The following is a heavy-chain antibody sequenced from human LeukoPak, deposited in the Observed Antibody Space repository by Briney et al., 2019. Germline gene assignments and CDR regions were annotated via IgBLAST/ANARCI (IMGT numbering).Heavy chain of an antibody. CDR3: ASHMVRGVINY. J-gene: IGHJ4*02. D-gene: IGHD3-10*01. Sequence: SQTLSLTCTVSGGSISSGGYYWSWIRQHPGKGLEWIGYIYYSGSTYYNPSLKSRATISVDTSKNQFSLKLSSVTAADTAVYYCASHMVRGVINYWGQGTLVTVSS. CDR1: GGSISSGGYY. CDR2: IYYSGST. V-gene: IGHV4-31*03.